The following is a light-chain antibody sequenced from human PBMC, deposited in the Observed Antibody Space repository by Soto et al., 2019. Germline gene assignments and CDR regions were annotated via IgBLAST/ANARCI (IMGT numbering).Light chain of an antibody. CDR3: MQGTHWPRT. CDR1: QSLVFSDGNSY. Sequence: DVVMTQSPLSLAVTLGQPASISCRSSQSLVFSDGNSYLDWFQQRPGQPPRRLIYKVSNRDSGVPDRISGSGSGTDFTLKISRVEAEDVGVYYCMQGTHWPRTFGQGTRVEI. V-gene: IGKV2-30*01. J-gene: IGKJ1*01. CDR2: KVS.